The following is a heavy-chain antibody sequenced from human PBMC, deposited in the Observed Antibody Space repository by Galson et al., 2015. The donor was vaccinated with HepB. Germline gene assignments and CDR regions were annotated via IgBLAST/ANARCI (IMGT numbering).Heavy chain of an antibody. J-gene: IGHJ4*02. CDR3: ASVEMTLGRGGLRTRSYFGY. CDR1: GITFSTYS. CDR2: ISSSSSYI. V-gene: IGHV3-21*01. Sequence: SLRLSCAASGITFSTYSMNWVRQAPGKGLEWVSSISSSSSYIYYADSVKGRFTISRDNAKRSLYLQMNSLRAEDTAVYFCASVEMTLGRGGLRTRSYFGYWGQGTLVTVSS. D-gene: IGHD3-10*01.